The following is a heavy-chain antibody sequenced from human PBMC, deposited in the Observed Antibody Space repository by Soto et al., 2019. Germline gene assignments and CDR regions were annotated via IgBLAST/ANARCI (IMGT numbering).Heavy chain of an antibody. Sequence: QVQLQEPGPGLVKSSQTLSLTCTVSGGSISSGDYYWSWIRKPPGKGLEWIGYIYYSGSTYYNPSRKSRVTISVDTSKNQFSLKLSSVTAADTAVYYCARGSRFGGYGDYQIWGQGTMVTVSS. V-gene: IGHV4-30-4*01. J-gene: IGHJ3*02. CDR2: IYYSGST. CDR3: ARGSRFGGYGDYQI. D-gene: IGHD4-17*01. CDR1: GGSISSGDYY.